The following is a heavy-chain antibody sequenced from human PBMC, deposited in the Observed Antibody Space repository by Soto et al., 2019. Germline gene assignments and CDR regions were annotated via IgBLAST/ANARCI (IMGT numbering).Heavy chain of an antibody. J-gene: IGHJ4*02. Sequence: SETLSLTCTVSGGSISSSSYYWGWIRQPPGKGLEWIGSIYYSGSTYYNPSLKSRVTISVDTSKNQFSLKLNSVTAADTAVYYCARPVAGVAVYWGQGTLVTVSS. CDR2: IYYSGST. D-gene: IGHD2-15*01. V-gene: IGHV4-39*01. CDR3: ARPVAGVAVY. CDR1: GGSISSSSYY.